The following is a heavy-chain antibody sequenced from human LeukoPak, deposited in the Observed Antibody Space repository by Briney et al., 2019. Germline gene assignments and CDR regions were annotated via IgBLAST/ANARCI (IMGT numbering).Heavy chain of an antibody. V-gene: IGHV1-24*01. CDR1: GYTLTELS. J-gene: IGHJ6*04. CDR2: FDPEDGET. CDR3: ATVYGSIAAAGTRDYYGMDV. Sequence: GASVNVSCKVSGYTLTELSMHWVRQAPGKGLEWMGGFDPEDGETIYAQKFQGRVTMTEDTSTDTAYMELSSLRSEDTAVYYCATVYGSIAAAGTRDYYGMDVWGKGTTVTVSS. D-gene: IGHD6-13*01.